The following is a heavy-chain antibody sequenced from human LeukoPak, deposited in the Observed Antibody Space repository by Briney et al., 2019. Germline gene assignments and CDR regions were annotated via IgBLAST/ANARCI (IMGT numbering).Heavy chain of an antibody. CDR1: GFTFSSYW. V-gene: IGHV3-74*01. CDR2: INSDGSST. D-gene: IGHD6-13*01. CDR3: ARVAGGSSPYYFDY. Sequence: GGSLRLSCAASGFTFSSYWMHWVRQAPGKGLVWVSRINSDGSSTSYADSVKGRFTISRDNAKNTPYLQMNSLRAEDTAVYYCARVAGGSSPYYFDYWGRGTLVTVSS. J-gene: IGHJ4*02.